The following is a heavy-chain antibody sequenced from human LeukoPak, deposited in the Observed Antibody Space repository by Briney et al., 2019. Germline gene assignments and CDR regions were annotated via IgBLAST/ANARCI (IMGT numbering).Heavy chain of an antibody. CDR3: ARASSGQQQHWGLEAFDI. CDR1: GFTFSSYA. J-gene: IGHJ3*02. D-gene: IGHD6-13*01. CDR2: ISYDGSNK. V-gene: IGHV3-30-3*01. Sequence: GRSLRLSCAASGFTFSSYAMHWVRQAPGKGLEWVAVISYDGSNKYYADSVEGRFTISRDNSKNTLYLQMNSLRAEDTAVYYCARASSGQQQHWGLEAFDIWGQGTMVTVSS.